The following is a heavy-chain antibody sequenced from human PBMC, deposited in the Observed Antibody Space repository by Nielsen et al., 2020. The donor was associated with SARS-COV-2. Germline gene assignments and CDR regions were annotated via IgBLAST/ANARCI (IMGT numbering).Heavy chain of an antibody. D-gene: IGHD5-12*01. CDR3: AKEVVATRGGPYYYYGMDV. J-gene: IGHJ6*02. Sequence: GESLKISCAASGFTFSSYGMHWVRQAPGKGLEWVAVIWYDGSNKYYADSVKGRFTISRDNAKNSLYLQMNSLRAEDTALYYCAKEVVATRGGPYYYYGMDVWGQGTTVTVSS. CDR2: IWYDGSNK. CDR1: GFTFSSYG. V-gene: IGHV3-33*03.